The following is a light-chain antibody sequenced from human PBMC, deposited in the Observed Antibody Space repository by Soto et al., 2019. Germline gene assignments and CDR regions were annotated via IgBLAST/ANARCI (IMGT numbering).Light chain of an antibody. CDR1: QSVSSN. J-gene: IGKJ1*01. CDR2: GAS. V-gene: IGKV3-15*01. Sequence: EIVMTQSPATLSVSPGERATLSCRASQSVSSNLAWYQQRPGQAPRLLIYGASTRASGIPTRFVGSGSGTAFTLTISSLQSEDFAVYYCQQNNNWPRTVGQGTKVEI. CDR3: QQNNNWPRT.